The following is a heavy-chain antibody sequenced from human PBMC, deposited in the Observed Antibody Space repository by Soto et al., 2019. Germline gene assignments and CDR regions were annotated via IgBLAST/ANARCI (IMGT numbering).Heavy chain of an antibody. D-gene: IGHD1-1*01. CDR1: GVSFSGYY. CDR2: INHSGST. V-gene: IGHV4-34*01. Sequence: SETLSLTCAVYGVSFSGYYWSWIRQPPGKGLEWIGEINHSGSTNYNPSLKSRVTISVDTSKNQFSLKLSSVTAADTAVYYCARGSGKKNWNLRGWFDPWGQGTLVTVSS. J-gene: IGHJ5*02. CDR3: ARGSGKKNWNLRGWFDP.